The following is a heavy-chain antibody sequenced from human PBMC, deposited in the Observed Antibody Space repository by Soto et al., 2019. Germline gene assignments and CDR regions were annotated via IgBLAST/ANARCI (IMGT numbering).Heavy chain of an antibody. CDR1: GGTFSSYA. CDR3: ARGAYCSGGSCYARSYYYYYGMDV. J-gene: IGHJ6*02. V-gene: IGHV1-69*01. D-gene: IGHD2-15*01. Sequence: QVQLVQSGAEVKKPGSSVKVSCKASGGTFSSYAISWVRQAPGQGLEWMGGIIPIFGTANYAQKFQGRVTITADESTSTADMERSSLRSEDTAVYYCARGAYCSGGSCYARSYYYYYGMDVWGQGTTVTVSS. CDR2: IIPIFGTA.